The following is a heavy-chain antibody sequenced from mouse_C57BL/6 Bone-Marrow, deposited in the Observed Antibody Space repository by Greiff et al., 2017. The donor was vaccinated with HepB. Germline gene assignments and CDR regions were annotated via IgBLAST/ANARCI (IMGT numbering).Heavy chain of an antibody. V-gene: IGHV10-3*01. CDR1: GFTFNTYA. CDR3: VREGGDYGDYYYAMDY. J-gene: IGHJ4*01. D-gene: IGHD2-4*01. Sequence: EVHLVESGGGLVQPKGSLKLSCAASGFTFNTYAMHWVRQAPGKGLEWVARIRSKSSNYATYYAGSVKDRFTISRDDSQSMLYLQMNNLKTEDTAMYYSVREGGDYGDYYYAMDYWGQGTSVTVSS. CDR2: IRSKSSNYAT.